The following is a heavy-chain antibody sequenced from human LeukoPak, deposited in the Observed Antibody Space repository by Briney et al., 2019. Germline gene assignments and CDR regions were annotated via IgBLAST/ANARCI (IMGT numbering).Heavy chain of an antibody. D-gene: IGHD5-24*01. V-gene: IGHV4-59*08. Sequence: SETLSLTCTVSGGSISSYYWSWIRQPPGKGLEWIGYIYYSGSTNYNPSLKSRVTISVDTSKNQLSLKLSSVTAADTAVYYCARHRGGYNSREIDYWGQGTLVTVSS. CDR2: IYYSGST. CDR3: ARHRGGYNSREIDY. CDR1: GGSISSYY. J-gene: IGHJ4*02.